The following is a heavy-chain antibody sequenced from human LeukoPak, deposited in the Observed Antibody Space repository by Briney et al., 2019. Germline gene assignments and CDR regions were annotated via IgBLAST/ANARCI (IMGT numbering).Heavy chain of an antibody. CDR3: AKGKRSSCFDP. CDR2: IGSDYNT. D-gene: IGHD6-6*01. V-gene: IGHV3-23*01. J-gene: IGHJ5*02. Sequence: GGSLRLSCAASGFTFISYAMNWVRQAPGKGLEWVSSIGSDYNTYYADSVKGRFTISRDNSKNTLYLQMNSLTDEDTAAYYCAKGKRSSCFDPWGQGTLVTVSS. CDR1: GFTFISYA.